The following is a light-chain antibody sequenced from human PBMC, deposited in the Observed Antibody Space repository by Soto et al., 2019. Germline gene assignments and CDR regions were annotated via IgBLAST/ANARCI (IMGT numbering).Light chain of an antibody. CDR1: QNVYNY. Sequence: ETVLTQSPATMSLSPGDRATLSCRASQNVYNYFGCSQQRPGQPPGLLIFDGSHRAPGIPARFSGSGPGTDFTLTISSLEPEDFAVYYCQQRGNFPITFGQGTRLEIK. CDR3: QQRGNFPIT. CDR2: DGS. V-gene: IGKV3D-11*02. J-gene: IGKJ5*01.